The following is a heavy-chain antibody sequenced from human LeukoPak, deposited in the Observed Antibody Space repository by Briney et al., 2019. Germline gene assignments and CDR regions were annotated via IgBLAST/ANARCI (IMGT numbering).Heavy chain of an antibody. J-gene: IGHJ4*02. CDR3: ARGGLGYCSITSCLGNYFDY. D-gene: IGHD2-2*01. CDR1: GFTFSSYW. V-gene: IGHV3-7*01. CDR2: IKQDGSEK. Sequence: GGSLRLSCAASGFTFSSYWMSWVRQAPGKGLEWVANIKQDGSEKYYVDSVKGRFTISRDNSKNTLYLQMNSLRAEDTAVFYCARGGLGYCSITSCLGNYFDYWGQGTLVIASS.